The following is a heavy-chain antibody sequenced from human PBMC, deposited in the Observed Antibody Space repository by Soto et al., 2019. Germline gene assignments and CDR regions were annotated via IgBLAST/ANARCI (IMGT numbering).Heavy chain of an antibody. V-gene: IGHV4-39*01. Sequence: PSETLSLTCTVSGDSITSTSYFWAWIRQPPGKVLECIGSIYYSGTTYYNPSLKSRVTISVDRSKNQFSLKLSSVTAADTAVYYCARHFSVDYFDYWGQGALVTVSS. CDR2: IYYSGTT. CDR1: GDSITSTSYF. J-gene: IGHJ4*02. CDR3: ARHFSVDYFDY.